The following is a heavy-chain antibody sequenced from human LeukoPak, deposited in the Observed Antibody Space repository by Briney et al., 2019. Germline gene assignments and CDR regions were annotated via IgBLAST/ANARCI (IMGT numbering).Heavy chain of an antibody. CDR3: AKDSYSKGDF. CDR1: GFTFGYHW. V-gene: IGHV3-7*01. J-gene: IGHJ4*02. CDR2: IKNDGAVK. D-gene: IGHD6-13*01. Sequence: GGSLRLSCAAYGFTFGYHWMTWVRQAPGKGLEWVANIKNDGAVKNYVDSVKGRFTITRDNAKNSLYLQMNSLRAEDTAVYYCAKDSYSKGDFWGQGVLVTVSS.